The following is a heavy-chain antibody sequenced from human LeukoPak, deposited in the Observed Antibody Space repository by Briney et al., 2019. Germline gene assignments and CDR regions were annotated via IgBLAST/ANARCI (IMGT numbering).Heavy chain of an antibody. CDR2: ISGSGGRT. J-gene: IGHJ4*02. CDR3: AKVEPGL. V-gene: IGHV3-23*01. Sequence: GSLSLSCPVSGFTFSSYAMSWVRQAPGKGLEWVSVISGSGGRTYYADSVKGRFTISRDNSKNTLYLQMNSLRAEDTAVYYCAKVEPGLWGQGTLVTVSS. CDR1: GFTFSSYA.